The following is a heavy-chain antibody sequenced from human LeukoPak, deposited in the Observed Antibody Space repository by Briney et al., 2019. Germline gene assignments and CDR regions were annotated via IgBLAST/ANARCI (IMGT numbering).Heavy chain of an antibody. J-gene: IGHJ4*02. CDR3: ARYYDILTGYQG. CDR2: MNPNSGNT. D-gene: IGHD3-9*01. CDR1: GYTFTSYD. Sequence: ASVKVSCKASGYTFTSYDINWVRQATGQGLEWMGWMNPNSGNTGYAQKFQGRVTMTRNTSISTAYVELSSLRSEDTAVYYCARYYDILTGYQGWGQGTLVTVSS. V-gene: IGHV1-8*01.